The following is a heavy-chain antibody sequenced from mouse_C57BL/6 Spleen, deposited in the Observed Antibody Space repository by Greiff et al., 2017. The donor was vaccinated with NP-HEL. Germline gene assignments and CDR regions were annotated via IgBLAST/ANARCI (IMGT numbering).Heavy chain of an antibody. J-gene: IGHJ4*01. CDR1: GFTFSSYA. CDR3: AREGGYSNYDAMDY. Sequence: EVQRVESGGGLVKPGGSLKLSCAASGFTFSSYAMSWVRQTPGKRLEWVATISDGGSYTYYPDNVKGRFTISRDKAKNNLYLQMSHLKSEETAMDYCAREGGYSNYDAMDYWGKGTSVTVSS. D-gene: IGHD2-5*01. CDR2: ISDGGSYT. V-gene: IGHV5-4*01.